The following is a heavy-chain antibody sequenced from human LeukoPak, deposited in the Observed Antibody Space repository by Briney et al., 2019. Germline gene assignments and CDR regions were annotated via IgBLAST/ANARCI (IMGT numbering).Heavy chain of an antibody. V-gene: IGHV3-43*02. CDR3: AKDQMMYYYDSSGYFDY. CDR2: ISGDGGST. Sequence: GGSLRLSCAASGFTFDDYAMHWVRQAPGKGLEWVSLISGDGGSTYYADSVKGRFTISRDNSKNSLYLQMNSLRTEDTALYYCAKDQMMYYYDSSGYFDYWGQGTLVTVSS. D-gene: IGHD3-22*01. J-gene: IGHJ4*02. CDR1: GFTFDDYA.